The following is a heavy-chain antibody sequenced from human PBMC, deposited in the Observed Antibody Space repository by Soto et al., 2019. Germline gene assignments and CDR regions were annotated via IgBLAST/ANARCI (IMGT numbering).Heavy chain of an antibody. CDR2: ISYDGSNK. D-gene: IGHD2-15*01. V-gene: IGHV3-30*18. CDR3: AKDPGDCSGGSCYSGSGAFDI. CDR1: GFTFSSYG. J-gene: IGHJ3*02. Sequence: QVQLVESGGGVVQPGRSLRLSCAASGFTFSSYGMHWVRQAPGKGLERVAVISYDGSNKYYADSVKGRFTISRDNSKNTLYLQMNGLRAEDTSVYYCAKDPGDCSGGSCYSGSGAFDIWGQGTMVTVSS.